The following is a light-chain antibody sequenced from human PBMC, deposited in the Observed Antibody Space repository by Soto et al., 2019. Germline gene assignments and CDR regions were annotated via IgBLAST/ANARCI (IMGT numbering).Light chain of an antibody. V-gene: IGLV1-44*01. Sequence: QSVLTQPPSASGTPGQRVTISCSGSSSNIGSYTINWYQQLPRAAPKLLIYSSDQRPSGVPDRFSGSSSGTSASLAISGLQSEDEADYYFSAWDDSLNGWLFGGGTKVTVL. CDR2: SSD. CDR3: SAWDDSLNGWL. CDR1: SSNIGSYT. J-gene: IGLJ3*02.